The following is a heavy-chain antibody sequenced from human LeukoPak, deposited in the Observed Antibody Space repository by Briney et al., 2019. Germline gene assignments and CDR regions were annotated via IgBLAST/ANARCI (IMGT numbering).Heavy chain of an antibody. V-gene: IGHV3-7*01. Sequence: PGGSLRLSCAASGFTFSSYWMSWVRQAPGKGLEWVANIKQDGSEKYYVDSVKGRFTISRDNAKKSVYLQMNSLRGEDTATYYCATDGGPFDNWGQGTLVTVSS. CDR2: IKQDGSEK. CDR3: ATDGGPFDN. J-gene: IGHJ4*02. CDR1: GFTFSSYW. D-gene: IGHD3-3*01.